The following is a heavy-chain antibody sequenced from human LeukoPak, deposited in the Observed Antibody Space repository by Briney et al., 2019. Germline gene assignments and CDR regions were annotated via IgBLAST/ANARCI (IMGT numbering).Heavy chain of an antibody. CDR3: ARPNEYYCGSGNVENWFDP. CDR1: GFTFSSYW. Sequence: GGSLRLSCAASGFTFSSYWMSWVRQAPGKGLEWVANIKQDGSEKYYVDSVKGRFTISRDNAKNSLYLQMNSLRAEDTAVYYCARPNEYYCGSGNVENWFDPWGQGTLVTVSS. CDR2: IKQDGSEK. D-gene: IGHD3-10*01. J-gene: IGHJ5*02. V-gene: IGHV3-7*01.